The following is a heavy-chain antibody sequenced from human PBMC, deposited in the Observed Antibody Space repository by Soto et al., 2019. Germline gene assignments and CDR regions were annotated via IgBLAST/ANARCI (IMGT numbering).Heavy chain of an antibody. Sequence: SETLSLTCTVSGGSISSGSYYWGWIRQPPGKGLEWIGSIYYRGSTYYNPSLKSRVTISVDTSKNQFSLKLSSVTAADTAVYYCAATHSSSFSDSYFDLWGRGTLVTVSS. V-gene: IGHV4-39*01. CDR1: GGSISSGSYY. CDR2: IYYRGST. D-gene: IGHD6-13*01. CDR3: AATHSSSFSDSYFDL. J-gene: IGHJ2*01.